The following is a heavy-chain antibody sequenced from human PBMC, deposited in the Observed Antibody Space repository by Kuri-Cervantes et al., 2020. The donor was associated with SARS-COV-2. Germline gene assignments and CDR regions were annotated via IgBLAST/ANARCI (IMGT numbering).Heavy chain of an antibody. CDR3: ARGSNVYFDY. Sequence: SCTVSGGSISSYYWSWIRQPPGKGLEWIGYIYYSGSTNYNPSLKSRVTISVDTSKNQLSLKLSSVTAADTAVYYCARGSNVYFDYWGQGTLVTVSS. J-gene: IGHJ4*02. CDR2: IYYSGST. CDR1: GGSISSYY. V-gene: IGHV4-59*01. D-gene: IGHD4-11*01.